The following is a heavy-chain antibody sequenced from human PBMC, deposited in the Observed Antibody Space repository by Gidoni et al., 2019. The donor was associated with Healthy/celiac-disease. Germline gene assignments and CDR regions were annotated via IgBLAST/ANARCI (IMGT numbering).Heavy chain of an antibody. CDR1: GGSISSGDYY. Sequence: QVQLQESGTGLVKPSQTLSLTCTVSGGSISSGDYYWSWIRQPPGKGLEWIGYIYYSGTTYYNPSLKSRVTISVDTSKNQFSLQLSSVTAADTAVYYCARKPVSTMVQALDYWGQGTLVTVSS. D-gene: IGHD3-10*01. CDR3: ARKPVSTMVQALDY. CDR2: IYYSGTT. J-gene: IGHJ4*02. V-gene: IGHV4-30-4*01.